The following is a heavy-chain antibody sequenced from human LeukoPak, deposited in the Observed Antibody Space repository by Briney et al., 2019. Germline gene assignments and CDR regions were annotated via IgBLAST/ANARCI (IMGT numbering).Heavy chain of an antibody. J-gene: IGHJ4*02. CDR1: GFTFSSYG. CDR3: AKDRAAAGSVYYFDY. V-gene: IGHV3-30*02. D-gene: IGHD6-13*01. CDR2: IRYDGSNK. Sequence: GGSLRLSCAASGFTFSSYGMHWVRQAPGKGLEWVAFIRYDGSNKHYADSVKGRFTISRDNSKNTLYLQMNSLRAEDTAVYYCAKDRAAAGSVYYFDYWGQGTLVTVSS.